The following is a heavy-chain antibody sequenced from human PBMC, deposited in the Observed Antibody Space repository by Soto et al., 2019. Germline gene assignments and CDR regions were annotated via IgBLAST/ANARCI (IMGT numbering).Heavy chain of an antibody. CDR2: ISAYNGNT. Sequence: ASVKVSCKASGYTFTSYGISWVRQAPGQGLEWMGWISAYNGNTNYAQKLQGRVTMTTDTSTSTAYMELRSLRSDDTAVYYCARISVSRTSSAKFDRWVQGTLVTVSS. J-gene: IGHJ5*02. V-gene: IGHV1-18*04. D-gene: IGHD2-2*01. CDR1: GYTFTSYG. CDR3: ARISVSRTSSAKFDR.